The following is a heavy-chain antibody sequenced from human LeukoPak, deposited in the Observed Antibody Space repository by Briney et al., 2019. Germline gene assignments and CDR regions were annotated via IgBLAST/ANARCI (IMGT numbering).Heavy chain of an antibody. V-gene: IGHV3-23*01. CDR1: GFTFSSYA. CDR3: AKLGSQYSSSWHDY. D-gene: IGHD6-13*01. CDR2: ISGSGDSR. J-gene: IGHJ4*02. Sequence: GGSLRLSCAASGFTFSSYAMSWVRQAPGKGLEWVSVISGSGDSRHYADSVKGRFTISRDNPKSTLYMQMDSLRVEDTAVYYCAKLGSQYSSSWHDYWGQGTLVTVS.